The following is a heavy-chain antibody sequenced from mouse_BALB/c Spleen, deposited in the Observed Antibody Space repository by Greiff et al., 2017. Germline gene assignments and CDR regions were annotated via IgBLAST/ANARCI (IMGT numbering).Heavy chain of an antibody. CDR1: GFTFSDYG. D-gene: IGHD4-1*01. Sequence: DVKVVESGGGLVQPGGSRKLSCAASGFTFSDYGMAWVRQAPGKGPEWVAFISNLAYSIYYADTVTGRFTISRENAKNTLYLEMSSLRSEDTAMYYCARGLDYAMDYWGQGTSVTVSS. V-gene: IGHV5-15*02. CDR3: ARGLDYAMDY. CDR2: ISNLAYSI. J-gene: IGHJ4*01.